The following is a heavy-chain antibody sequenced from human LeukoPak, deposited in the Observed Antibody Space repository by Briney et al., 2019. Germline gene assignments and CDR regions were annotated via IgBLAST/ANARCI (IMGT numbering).Heavy chain of an antibody. CDR2: ISSSSSYI. V-gene: IGHV3-21*01. J-gene: IGHJ6*03. Sequence: GGSLRLSCAASGFTFSSYGMNWVRQAPGKGLEWVSSISSSSSYIYYADSVKGRFTISRDNAKNSLYLQMNSLRAEDTAVYYCARQYDILTGYYASAPMDVWGKGTTVTVSS. CDR1: GFTFSSYG. CDR3: ARQYDILTGYYASAPMDV. D-gene: IGHD3-9*01.